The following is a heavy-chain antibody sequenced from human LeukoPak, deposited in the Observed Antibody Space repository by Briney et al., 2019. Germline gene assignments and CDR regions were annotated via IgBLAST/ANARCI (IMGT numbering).Heavy chain of an antibody. CDR1: GYTFTSYY. CDR3: ARDQFQGLSVAFEFGY. CDR2: INPSGGST. J-gene: IGHJ4*02. D-gene: IGHD3-16*02. V-gene: IGHV1-46*01. Sequence: ASVKVSCKASGYTFTSYYMHWVRQAPGQGLEWMGIINPSGGSTSYAQKFQGRVTMTRDTSTSTVYMELSSLRSEDTAVYYCARDQFQGLSVAFEFGYWGQGTLVTVSS.